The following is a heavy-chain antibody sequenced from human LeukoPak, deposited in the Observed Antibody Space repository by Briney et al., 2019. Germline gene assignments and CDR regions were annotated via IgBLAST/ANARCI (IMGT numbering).Heavy chain of an antibody. CDR1: GGSFSDSY. Sequence: SETLSLTCAVHGGSFSDSYWNWIRQPPGKGLEWIGEVTHDGRINYNPSLRGRVTISVDTSMNQFSLRLTSVTAADTAVYYCATIYGDFSDFDSWAQRILVTVSS. CDR2: VTHDGRI. CDR3: ATIYGDFSDFDS. J-gene: IGHJ4*02. V-gene: IGHV4-34*01. D-gene: IGHD4-17*01.